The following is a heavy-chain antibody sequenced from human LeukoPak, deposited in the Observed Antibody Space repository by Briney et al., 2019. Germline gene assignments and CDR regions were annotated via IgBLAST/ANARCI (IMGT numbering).Heavy chain of an antibody. CDR3: AGLEGRYSTDWFYFFDY. CDR2: MYLGGTT. D-gene: IGHD6-19*01. Sequence: SETLSLTCTVSGGSISSLNLWSWLRQPPGKGLEWIGEMYLGGTTNFNPSLKSRVTILIDKSKNQLSLQLTSVTAADTAVYYCAGLEGRYSTDWFYFFDYWGQGALVTVSP. J-gene: IGHJ4*02. CDR1: GGSISSLNL. V-gene: IGHV4-4*02.